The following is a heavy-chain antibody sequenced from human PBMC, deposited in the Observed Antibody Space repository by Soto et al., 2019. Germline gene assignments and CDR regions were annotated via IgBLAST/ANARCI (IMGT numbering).Heavy chain of an antibody. Sequence: PGGSLRLSCTASGFIFDYYAVGWVRQAPGRGLEWLVFIRGRAYGGTTEYAASVKGRFTISKDGSKTTAYLQLNSLETEDTAVYYCARSNWGSHDAFDIWGQGTMVTVSS. D-gene: IGHD7-27*01. J-gene: IGHJ3*02. CDR3: ARSNWGSHDAFDI. CDR1: GFIFDYYA. CDR2: IRGRAYGGTT. V-gene: IGHV3-49*04.